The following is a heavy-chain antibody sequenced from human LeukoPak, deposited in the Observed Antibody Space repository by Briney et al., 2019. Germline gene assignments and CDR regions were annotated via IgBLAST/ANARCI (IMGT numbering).Heavy chain of an antibody. CDR2: FDPEDGET. V-gene: IGHV1-24*01. CDR3: ATDRMVAATGYDAFDT. Sequence: ASVKVSCKVSGYTLTELSMHWVRQAPGKGLEWMGGFDPEDGETIYAQKFQGRVTMTQDTSTDKAYMEVRSLRSEDTAVYYCATDRMVAATGYDAFDTWGQGTMVTVSS. J-gene: IGHJ3*02. CDR1: GYTLTELS. D-gene: IGHD6-13*01.